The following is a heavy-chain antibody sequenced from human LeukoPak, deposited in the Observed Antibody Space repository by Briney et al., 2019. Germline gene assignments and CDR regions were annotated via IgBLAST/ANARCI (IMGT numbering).Heavy chain of an antibody. V-gene: IGHV1-69*04. Sequence: EASVKVSCKASGGTFSGYAISWVRQAPGQGLEWMGRIIPIFGIANYAQKFQGRVTITADKSTSTAYMELSSLRSEDTAVYYCAYDTYGSGSYYEDYWGQGTLVTVSS. CDR2: IIPIFGIA. CDR3: AYDTYGSGSYYEDY. J-gene: IGHJ4*02. CDR1: GGTFSGYA. D-gene: IGHD3-10*01.